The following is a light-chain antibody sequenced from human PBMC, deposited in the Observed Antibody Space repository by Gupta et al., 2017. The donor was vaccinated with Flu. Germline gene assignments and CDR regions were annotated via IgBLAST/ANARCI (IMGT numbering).Light chain of an antibody. CDR3: SSWDGSLVWLI. Sequence: QSVLTQPPSASGTPGQRVTISCSGSHSTIGNPCVSWYKHLPGTTPRLLSNRNDKRPSVVPDRFSGSKSVTSASLTISGLRAEDEADYFCSSWDGSLVWLIFGGGTKLTV. J-gene: IGLJ2*01. CDR1: HSTIGNPC. V-gene: IGLV1-47*01. CDR2: RND.